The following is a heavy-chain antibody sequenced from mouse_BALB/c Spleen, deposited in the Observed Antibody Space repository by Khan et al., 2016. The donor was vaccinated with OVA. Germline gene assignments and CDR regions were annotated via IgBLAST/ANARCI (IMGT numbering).Heavy chain of an antibody. Sequence: EVELVESGGDLVKPGGSLKLSCSASGYTFSTYAMSWVRQTPEKRLEWVATISSGGDNIFYTDSVTGRFPISRDRAKDTLYLHMSSPRTEDTDMYYCARHNDGPFADWGQGTLVTVSA. CDR3: ARHNDGPFAD. D-gene: IGHD1-1*01. CDR2: ISSGGDNI. J-gene: IGHJ3*01. V-gene: IGHV5-9-3*01. CDR1: GYTFSTYA.